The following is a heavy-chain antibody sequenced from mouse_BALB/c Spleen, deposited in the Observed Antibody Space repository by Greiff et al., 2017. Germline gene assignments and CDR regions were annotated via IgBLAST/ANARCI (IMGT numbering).Heavy chain of an antibody. CDR3: AGGGSSFPAGFAY. CDR1: GFTFSSYA. J-gene: IGHJ3*01. CDR2: ISSGGST. V-gene: IGHV5-6-5*01. Sequence: EVQGVESGGGLVKPGGSLKLSCAASGFTFSSYAMSWVRQTPEKRLEWVASISSGGSTYYPDSVKGRFTISSDNARHILYLQMSSLRSEDTAMYSCAGGGSSFPAGFAYGGQGTLVTVSA. D-gene: IGHD1-1*01.